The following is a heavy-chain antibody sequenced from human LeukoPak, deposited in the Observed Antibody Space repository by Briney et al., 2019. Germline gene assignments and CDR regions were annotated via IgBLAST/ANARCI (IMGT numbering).Heavy chain of an antibody. CDR2: IKSKTDGGTT. CDR3: TTRYCSSTSCYRHYYYMDV. V-gene: IGHV3-15*01. Sequence: GGSLRLSCAASGFTFRNAWMSWVRQAPGKGLEWLGRIKSKTDGGTTDYAAPVKGRFTISRDDSKNTLYLQMNSLKTEDTAVYYCTTRYCSSTSCYRHYYYMDVWGKGTTVTVSS. D-gene: IGHD2-2*01. J-gene: IGHJ6*03. CDR1: GFTFRNAW.